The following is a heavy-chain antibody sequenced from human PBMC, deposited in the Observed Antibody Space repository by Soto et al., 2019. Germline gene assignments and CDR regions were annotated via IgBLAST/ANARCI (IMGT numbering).Heavy chain of an antibody. CDR2: ISSNGGST. CDR3: ARADCSSTSCYAFDI. J-gene: IGHJ3*02. D-gene: IGHD2-2*01. V-gene: IGHV3-64*02. CDR1: GFTFSSYA. Sequence: EVQLVESGEGLVQPGGSLRLSCAASGFTFSSYAMHWVRQAPGKGLEYVSAISSNGGSTYYADSVKGRFTISRDISKNTLYLQMGSLRAEDMAVYYCARADCSSTSCYAFDIWGQGTMVTVSS.